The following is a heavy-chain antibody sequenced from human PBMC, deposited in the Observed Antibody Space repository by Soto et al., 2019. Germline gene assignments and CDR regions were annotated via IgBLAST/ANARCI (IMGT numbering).Heavy chain of an antibody. V-gene: IGHV4-39*01. D-gene: IGHD5-18*01. J-gene: IGHJ5*02. CDR1: GGSISSSSYY. Sequence: SETLSLTCTVSGGSISSSSYYWVWIRHPPGKGLEWIGSIYYSGSTYYNPSLKSRVTISVDTSKNQFSLKLSSVTAADTAVYYCARHAWIQLWLRDNWFDPWGQGTLVTVSS. CDR2: IYYSGST. CDR3: ARHAWIQLWLRDNWFDP.